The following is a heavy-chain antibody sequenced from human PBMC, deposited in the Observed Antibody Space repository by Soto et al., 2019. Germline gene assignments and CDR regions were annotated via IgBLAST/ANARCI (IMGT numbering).Heavy chain of an antibody. CDR1: GFTFDDYA. J-gene: IGHJ6*02. CDR3: AKDIAAAGYISDFYYYGMDV. V-gene: IGHV3-9*01. CDR2: ISWNSGSI. D-gene: IGHD6-13*01. Sequence: GGSLRLSCAASGFTFDDYAMHWVRQAPGKGLEWVSGISWNSGSIGYADSVKGRFTISRDNAKNSLYLQMNSLRAEDTALYYCAKDIAAAGYISDFYYYGMDVWGQGTTVTVSS.